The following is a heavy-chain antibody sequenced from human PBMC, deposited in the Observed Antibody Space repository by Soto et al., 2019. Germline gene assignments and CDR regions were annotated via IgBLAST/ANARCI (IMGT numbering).Heavy chain of an antibody. CDR2: IFSNDEK. CDR1: GFSLSNARMG. D-gene: IGHD6-13*01. J-gene: IGHJ2*01. Sequence: QVTLKESGPVLVKPTEPLTLTCTVSGFSLSNARMGVSWIRQPPGKALEWLAHIFSNDEKSYSTSLKSRLTISKDTSKSQVVLTMTNMDPVDTATYYCARIRVSYSSWYWYFDLWGRGTLVTVSS. CDR3: ARIRVSYSSWYWYFDL. V-gene: IGHV2-26*01.